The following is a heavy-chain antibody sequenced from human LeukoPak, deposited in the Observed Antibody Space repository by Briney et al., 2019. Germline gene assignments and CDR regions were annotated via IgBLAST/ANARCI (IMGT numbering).Heavy chain of an antibody. CDR3: ARRRRFGELDNFDY. D-gene: IGHD3-10*01. CDR1: GGSISSSSYY. Sequence: PSETLSLTCTVSGGSISSSSYYWGWIRQPPGKGLEWIGSIYYSGSTYYNPSLKSRVTISVDTSKNQFSLKLSSVTAADTAVYYCARRRRFGELDNFDYWGQGTLVTVSS. V-gene: IGHV4-39*07. CDR2: IYYSGST. J-gene: IGHJ4*02.